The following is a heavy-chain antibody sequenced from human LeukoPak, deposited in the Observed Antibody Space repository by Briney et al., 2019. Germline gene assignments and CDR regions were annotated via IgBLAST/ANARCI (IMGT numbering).Heavy chain of an antibody. J-gene: IGHJ4*02. V-gene: IGHV4-39*01. D-gene: IGHD6-19*01. CDR3: ARGRQWPIPFDS. Sequence: SETLSLTCTASGGSISSSDYYWGWIRQPPGKGLEWIGSIDYSGSTYYNPSLNSRATISVDTSNNRFSLKLSSVTAADTAVYYCARGRQWPIPFDSWGQGTLVTVSS. CDR1: GGSISSSDYY. CDR2: IDYSGST.